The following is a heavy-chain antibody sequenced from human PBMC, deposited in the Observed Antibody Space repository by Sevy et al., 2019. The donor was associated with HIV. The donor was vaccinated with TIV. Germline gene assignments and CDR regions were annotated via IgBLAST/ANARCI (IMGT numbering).Heavy chain of an antibody. V-gene: IGHV3-15*01. Sequence: GGSLRLSCSASGFTFFNAWMSWVRQAPGKGLEWVGRIKSETDGGTTEYAAAGQGRFTISRDDSKDTLYLHMNSLKTEDTAVYYCTTERWGFFDSSTRYLLPYFDSWGQGALVTVSS. D-gene: IGHD2-2*01. CDR2: IKSETDGGTT. J-gene: IGHJ4*02. CDR1: GFTFFNAW. CDR3: TTERWGFFDSSTRYLLPYFDS.